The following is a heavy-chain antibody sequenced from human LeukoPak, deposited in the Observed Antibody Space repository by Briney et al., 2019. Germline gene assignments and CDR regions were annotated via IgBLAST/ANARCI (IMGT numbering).Heavy chain of an antibody. D-gene: IGHD6-6*01. Sequence: TSETLSLTCTVSGGSISSYYWSWIRQPAGKGLEWIGRIYTSGSTNYNPSLKSRVTMSVDTSKNQFSLKLSSVTAADTAVYYCARWASIVARPWYYYYYMDVWGKGTTVTVSS. CDR3: ARWASIVARPWYYYYYMDV. CDR2: IYTSGST. J-gene: IGHJ6*03. V-gene: IGHV4-4*07. CDR1: GGSISSYY.